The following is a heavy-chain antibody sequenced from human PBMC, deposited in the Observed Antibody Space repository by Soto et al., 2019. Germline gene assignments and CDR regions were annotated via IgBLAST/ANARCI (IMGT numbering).Heavy chain of an antibody. J-gene: IGHJ4*02. D-gene: IGHD5-12*01. CDR2: ISAYNGNT. CDR1: GYTFTSYG. CDR3: ARDGSRGYSGYDTFDY. Sequence: QVQLVQSGAEVKKPGASVQVSCKASGYTFTSYGISWVRQAPGQVLEWMGWISAYNGNTNYAQKLQGRVTMTTDTATSTAYMELRSLRSDDTAVYYCARDGSRGYSGYDTFDYWGQGTLVTVSS. V-gene: IGHV1-18*04.